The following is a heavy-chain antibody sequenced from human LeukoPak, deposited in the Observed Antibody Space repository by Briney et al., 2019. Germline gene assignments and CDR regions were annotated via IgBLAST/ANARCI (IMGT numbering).Heavy chain of an antibody. CDR2: MKGDGSDK. D-gene: IGHD3-22*01. J-gene: IGHJ4*02. CDR3: ARDRALYDSRRGYYYTEDDY. Sequence: GGSLRLSCAASGFSFSTYWMAWVRQAPGRGLEWVANMKGDGSDKYYLESVTGRFTISRDNAKNSLYLQMNSLGAEDTGVYYCARDRALYDSRRGYYYTEDDYWGQGTLVTVSS. CDR1: GFSFSTYW. V-gene: IGHV3-7*01.